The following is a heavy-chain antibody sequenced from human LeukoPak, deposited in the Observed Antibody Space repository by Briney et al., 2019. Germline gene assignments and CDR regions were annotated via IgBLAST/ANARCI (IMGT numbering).Heavy chain of an antibody. J-gene: IGHJ1*01. V-gene: IGHV1-46*01. Sequence: ASVKVSCKASGYTFTSYYMHWVRQAPGQGLEWMGIINPSGGSTSYAQKFQGGVTMTRDTSTSTVYMELSSLRSEDTAVYYCARDQIASSGWYAEYFQHWGQGTLVTVSS. CDR1: GYTFTSYY. D-gene: IGHD6-19*01. CDR3: ARDQIASSGWYAEYFQH. CDR2: INPSGGST.